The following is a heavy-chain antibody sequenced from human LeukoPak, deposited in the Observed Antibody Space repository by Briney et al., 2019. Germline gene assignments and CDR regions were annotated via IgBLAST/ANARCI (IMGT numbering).Heavy chain of an antibody. J-gene: IGHJ6*02. D-gene: IGHD6-19*01. Sequence: SETLSLTCTVSGDSISGYYWSWIRQSPGKGLEWIGRIYTSGSTNYNPSLKSRVTMSVDTSKNQFSLKLSSVTAADTAVYYCARAVSLGSGWYFGKYYYYGIDVWGQGTTVTVSS. CDR3: ARAVSLGSGWYFGKYYYYGIDV. CDR2: IYTSGST. V-gene: IGHV4-4*07. CDR1: GDSISGYY.